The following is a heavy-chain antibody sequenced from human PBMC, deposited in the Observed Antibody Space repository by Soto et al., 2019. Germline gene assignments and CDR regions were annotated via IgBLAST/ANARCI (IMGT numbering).Heavy chain of an antibody. V-gene: IGHV3-23*01. CDR1: GFTFRDYG. J-gene: IGHJ4*02. Sequence: EEQLLESGGGLVQPGGSLRLSCAVSGFTFRDYGMSWVRQAPGQGLEWVSAIGGRGHRTYYADSVKGRFTISRDNSKNTLYLQMNTLRAEDTATYYCAKDVFADSKPFDYWGQGTLVTVSS. CDR2: IGGRGHRT. CDR3: AKDVFADSKPFDY. D-gene: IGHD2-21*01.